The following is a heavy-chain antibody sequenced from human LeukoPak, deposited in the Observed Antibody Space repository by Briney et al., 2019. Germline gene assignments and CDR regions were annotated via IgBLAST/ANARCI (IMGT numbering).Heavy chain of an antibody. D-gene: IGHD3-9*01. CDR2: IYYSGST. V-gene: IGHV4-59*08. J-gene: IGHJ5*02. CDR1: GGSISSYY. CDR3: ARQSTYYDILVP. Sequence: PSETLSLTCTVSGGSISSYYWSWIRQPPGKGLEWIGYIYYSGSTNYNPSLKSRVTISVDTSKNQFSLKLNSVTAADTAVYYCARQSTYYDILVPWGQGTLVTVSS.